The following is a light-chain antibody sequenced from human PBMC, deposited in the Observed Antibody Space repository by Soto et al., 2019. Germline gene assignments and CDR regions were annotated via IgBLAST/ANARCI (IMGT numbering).Light chain of an antibody. Sequence: NFMLTQPHSVSESPGKTVTISCTRSSGSIASNYVQWYQQRPGSSPTTVIYEDNQRPSGVPDQFSGSIDSSSNSASLSFSGQKSEYAADRYCLFCDSSNWVFGGGTKLTVL. J-gene: IGLJ3*02. CDR2: EDN. CDR1: SGSIASNY. V-gene: IGLV6-57*01. CDR3: LFCDSSNWV.